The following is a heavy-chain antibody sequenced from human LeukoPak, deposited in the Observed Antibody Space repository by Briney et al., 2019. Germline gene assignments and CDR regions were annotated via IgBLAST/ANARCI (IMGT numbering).Heavy chain of an antibody. D-gene: IGHD3-22*01. V-gene: IGHV4-59*08. CDR1: GGSISSYY. CDR3: ARHGRDSSGYYLYYFDY. Sequence: SETLSLTCTVSGGSISSYYWSWIRQPPGKGLEWIGYIYYSGSTNYNPSLKSRVTISVDTSKNQFSLKLRSVTAADTAVYYCARHGRDSSGYYLYYFDYWGQGTLVTVSS. J-gene: IGHJ4*02. CDR2: IYYSGST.